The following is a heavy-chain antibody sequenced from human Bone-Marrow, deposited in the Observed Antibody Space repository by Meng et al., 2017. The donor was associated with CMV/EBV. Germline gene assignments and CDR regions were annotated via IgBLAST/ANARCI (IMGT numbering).Heavy chain of an antibody. CDR3: AREAPTVTTDRGGWFDP. D-gene: IGHD4-11*01. V-gene: IGHV3-30*04. CDR2: ISYDGSNK. Sequence: GESLKISCAASGFTFSSYAMHWVRQAPGKGLEWVAVISYDGSNKYSADSVKGRFTISRDNSKNTLYLQMNSLRAEDTAVYYCAREAPTVTTDRGGWFDPWGQGTLVTVSS. CDR1: GFTFSSYA. J-gene: IGHJ5*02.